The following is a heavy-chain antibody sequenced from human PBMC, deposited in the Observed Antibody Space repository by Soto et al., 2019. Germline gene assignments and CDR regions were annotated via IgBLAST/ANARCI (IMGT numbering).Heavy chain of an antibody. V-gene: IGHV3-15*01. CDR2: IKSKTDGGTT. CDR1: GFTFSNAW. D-gene: IGHD6-13*01. Sequence: EVQLVESGGGLVKPGGSLRLSCAASGFTFSNAWMSWVRQAPGKGLEWVGRIKSKTDGGTTDYAAPVKGRFTISRDDSKNTLYLQMNSLKTEDTAVYYCTTEILPIAAYDAYYYMDVWGKGTTVTVSS. CDR3: TTEILPIAAYDAYYYMDV. J-gene: IGHJ6*03.